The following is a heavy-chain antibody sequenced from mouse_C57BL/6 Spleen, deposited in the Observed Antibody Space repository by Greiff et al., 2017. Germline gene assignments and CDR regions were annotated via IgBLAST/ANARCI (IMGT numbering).Heavy chain of an antibody. CDR1: GYTFTSYW. J-gene: IGHJ2*01. CDR3: ARLVYFDY. V-gene: IGHV1-64*01. CDR2: IHPNSGST. Sequence: QVQLQQPGAELVKPGASVKLSCKASGYTFTSYWMHWVKQRPGQGLEWIGMIHPNSGSTNYNEKIKSKATLTVDKSSSTSYMQLSSLTSEDSAVYYCARLVYFDYWGQGTTLTVSS.